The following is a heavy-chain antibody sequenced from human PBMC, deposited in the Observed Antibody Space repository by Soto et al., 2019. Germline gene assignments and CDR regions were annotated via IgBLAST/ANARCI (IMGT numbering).Heavy chain of an antibody. D-gene: IGHD1-1*01. CDR2: IYYSGST. J-gene: IGHJ6*03. CDR1: GGSISRYY. V-gene: IGHV4-59*01. Sequence: SETLSLARPVSGGSISRYYWSWIRQPPGKGLEWIGYIYYSGSTNYNPSLKSRVTISVDTSKNQFSLKLSSVTAADTAVYYCATGRGGSTYYYYYYYMDVWGQGTTVTVSS. CDR3: ATGRGGSTYYYYYYYMDV.